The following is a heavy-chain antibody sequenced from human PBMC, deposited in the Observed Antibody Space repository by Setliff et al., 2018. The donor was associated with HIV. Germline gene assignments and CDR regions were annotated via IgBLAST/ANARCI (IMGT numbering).Heavy chain of an antibody. CDR1: SYSITSGRF. CDR2: INHSGST. D-gene: IGHD3-16*01. J-gene: IGHJ4*02. V-gene: IGHV4-38-2*02. CDR3: ARVPFGVHRYYFDS. Sequence: PSETLSLTCTVSSYSITSGRFWGWIRQPPGKGLEWIGEINHSGSTNYNPSLKSRATISVDASKNQFSLKLTPVTAADTAVYFCARVPFGVHRYYFDSWGQGKLVTVSS.